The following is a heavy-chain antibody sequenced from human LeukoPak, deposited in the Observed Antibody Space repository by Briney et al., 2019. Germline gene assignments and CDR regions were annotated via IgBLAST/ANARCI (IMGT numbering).Heavy chain of an antibody. CDR2: ISSSGSTI. V-gene: IGHV3-48*03. CDR1: GFTFSSYE. D-gene: IGHD3-16*01. CDR3: ARDFTSGRFDP. J-gene: IGHJ5*02. Sequence: GGSLRPSCAASGFTFSSYEMNWVRQAPGKGLEWVSYISSSGSTIYYADSVKGRFTISRDNAKNSLYLQMNSLRAEDTAVYYCARDFTSGRFDPWGQGTLVTVSS.